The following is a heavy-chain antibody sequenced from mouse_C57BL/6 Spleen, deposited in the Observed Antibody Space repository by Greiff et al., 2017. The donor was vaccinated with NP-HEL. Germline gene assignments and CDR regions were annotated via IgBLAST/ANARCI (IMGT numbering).Heavy chain of an antibody. J-gene: IGHJ4*01. CDR1: GYAFSSSW. CDR2: IYPGDGDT. CDR3: ARPGQGAMDY. Sequence: QVQLKQSGPELVKPGASVKISCKASGYAFSSSWMNWVKQRPGKGLEWIGRIYPGDGDTNYNGKFKGKATLTADKSSSTAYMQLSSLTSEDSAVYFCARPGQGAMDYWGQGTSVTVSS. V-gene: IGHV1-82*01.